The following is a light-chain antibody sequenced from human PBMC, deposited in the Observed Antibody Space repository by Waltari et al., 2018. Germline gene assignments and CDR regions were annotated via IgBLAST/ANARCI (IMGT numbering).Light chain of an antibody. CDR1: QSVSGN. V-gene: IGKV3-15*01. J-gene: IGKJ4*01. CDR2: GAS. CDR3: QQYNNWLT. Sequence: EIVMTQSPATLSVSPGERATLPGRASQSVSGNLAWYQQKPGQAPRLLIYGASTRATGIPARFSGSGSGTEFTLTISSLQSEDFAVYYCQQYNNWLTFGGGTKVEIK.